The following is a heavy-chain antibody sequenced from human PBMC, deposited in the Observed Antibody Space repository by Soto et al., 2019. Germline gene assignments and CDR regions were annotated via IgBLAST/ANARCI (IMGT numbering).Heavy chain of an antibody. CDR1: GGTFSSYT. CDR2: IIPILGIA. D-gene: IGHD1-1*01. J-gene: IGHJ6*03. CDR3: AREQREGLQPFYYYYYMDV. Sequence: ASVKVSCKASGGTFSSYTISWVRQAPGQGLEWMGRIIPILGIANYAQKFQGRVTITADKSTSTAYMELSSLRSEDTAVYYCAREQREGLQPFYYYYYMDVWGKGTTVTVSS. V-gene: IGHV1-69*04.